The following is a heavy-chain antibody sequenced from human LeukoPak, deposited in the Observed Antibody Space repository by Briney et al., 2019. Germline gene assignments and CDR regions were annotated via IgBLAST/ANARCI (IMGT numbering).Heavy chain of an antibody. Sequence: SETLSLTCTVSGGSISTSSYYWGWIRLPPGKGLEWIGNIYYSGSTYYNPSLKSRVTISVDTSKNQFSLKLSSVTAADTAVYYCAIIYDSSGYYRDDYWGQGTLVTVSS. V-gene: IGHV4-39*01. D-gene: IGHD3-22*01. CDR2: IYYSGST. CDR1: GGSISTSSYY. J-gene: IGHJ4*02. CDR3: AIIYDSSGYYRDDY.